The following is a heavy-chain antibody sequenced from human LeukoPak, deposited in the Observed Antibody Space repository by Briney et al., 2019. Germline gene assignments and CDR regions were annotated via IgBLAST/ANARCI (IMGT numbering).Heavy chain of an antibody. CDR3: ARPNYYDTSGYYF. D-gene: IGHD3-22*01. Sequence: GSLRLSCAAAGFTFSTYWMHWVRQAPGKGLVWVSRINSDGSTTTYADSVKGRFTISRDNAKNTLYLQMNSLRAEDTAVYYCARPNYYDTSGYYFWGQGTLVTVSS. CDR2: INSDGSTT. CDR1: GFTFSTYW. J-gene: IGHJ4*02. V-gene: IGHV3-74*01.